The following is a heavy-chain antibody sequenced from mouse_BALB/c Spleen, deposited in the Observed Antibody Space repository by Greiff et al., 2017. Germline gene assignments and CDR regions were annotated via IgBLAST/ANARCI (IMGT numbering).Heavy chain of an antibody. J-gene: IGHJ3*01. CDR2: ISSGSSTI. CDR3: ARPPYGNYVAWFAY. Sequence: EVQVVESGGGLVQPGGSRKLSCAASGFTFSSFGMHWVRQAPEKGLEWVAYISSGSSTIYYADTVKGRFTISRDNPKNTLFLQMTSLRSEDTAMYYCARPPYGNYVAWFAYWGQGTLVTVSA. V-gene: IGHV5-17*02. CDR1: GFTFSSFG. D-gene: IGHD2-10*02.